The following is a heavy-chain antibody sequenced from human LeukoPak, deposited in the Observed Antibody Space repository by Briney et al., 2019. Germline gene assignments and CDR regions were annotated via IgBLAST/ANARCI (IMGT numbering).Heavy chain of an antibody. Sequence: PGGSLRLSCAASGFTFDDYAMHWVRQAPGKGLEWVSGISWNSDSIGYADSVKGRFTISRDNAKNSLYLQMNSLRAEDMALYYCAKDVYYYDSRGAFDIWGQGTMVTVSS. CDR2: ISWNSDSI. CDR3: AKDVYYYDSRGAFDI. J-gene: IGHJ3*02. V-gene: IGHV3-9*03. D-gene: IGHD3-22*01. CDR1: GFTFDDYA.